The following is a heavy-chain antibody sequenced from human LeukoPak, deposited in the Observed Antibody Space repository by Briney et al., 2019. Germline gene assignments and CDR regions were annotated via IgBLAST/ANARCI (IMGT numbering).Heavy chain of an antibody. V-gene: IGHV3-7*01. D-gene: IGHD4-17*01. CDR3: AREKDGDFDY. Sequence: GGSLRLSCAPSGFTFSSYWMSWVRQAPGKGLKWVANIKQDGSEKYYVDSVKGRFTISRDNAKNSLYLQMNSLRAEDTAVYYCAREKDGDFDYWGQGTLVTLYS. CDR2: IKQDGSEK. CDR1: GFTFSSYW. J-gene: IGHJ4*02.